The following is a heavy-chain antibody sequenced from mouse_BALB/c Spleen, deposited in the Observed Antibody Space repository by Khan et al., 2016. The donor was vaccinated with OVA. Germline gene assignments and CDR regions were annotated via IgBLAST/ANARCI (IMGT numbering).Heavy chain of an antibody. D-gene: IGHD4-1*01. CDR1: GFTFSSYS. CDR3: ASHLTGSFAY. CDR2: ISSDGDYT. Sequence: EVELVESGGDLVKPGGSLKLSCVASGFTFSSYSMSWVRQTPDKRLEWVATISSDGDYTYFPDSVKGRFTISRDNAKNTLNLQMSSLKSEDTALYYCASHLTGSFAYWGQGTLVTVSA. J-gene: IGHJ3*01. V-gene: IGHV5-6*01.